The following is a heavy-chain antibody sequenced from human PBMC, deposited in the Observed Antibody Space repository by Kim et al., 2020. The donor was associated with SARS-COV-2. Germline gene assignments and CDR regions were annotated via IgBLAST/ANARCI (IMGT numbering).Heavy chain of an antibody. Sequence: GGSLRLSCVASGFTFSTYSMNWVRQAPGKGLEWISYISPSGDLTSHADSVEGRFTISRDNAKNSMFLQLNSLRYEDTALYYCARDYNYAFVYWGLGTLVT. V-gene: IGHV3-48*02. J-gene: IGHJ4*02. CDR2: ISPSGDLT. D-gene: IGHD5-18*01. CDR3: ARDYNYAFVY. CDR1: GFTFSTYS.